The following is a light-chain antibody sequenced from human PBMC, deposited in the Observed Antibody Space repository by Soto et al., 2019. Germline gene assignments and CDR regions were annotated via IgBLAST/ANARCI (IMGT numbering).Light chain of an antibody. CDR2: DAS. V-gene: IGKV3-11*01. CDR3: KQRSSWPLLT. CDR1: QSVSNY. J-gene: IGKJ4*01. Sequence: EIVLTQSPATLSLSPGERATLSCRASQSVSNYLAWFQQKPGQAPRLLIYDASNRATGIPARFSGSGSGTDFTLNISSLEHEDFAVYYCKQRSSWPLLTFGGGTKVEI.